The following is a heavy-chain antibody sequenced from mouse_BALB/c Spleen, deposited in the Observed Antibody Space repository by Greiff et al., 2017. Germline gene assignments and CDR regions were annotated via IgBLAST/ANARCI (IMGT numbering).Heavy chain of an antibody. CDR3: ARHGTTVVATPFYFDY. D-gene: IGHD1-1*01. CDR1: GFTFSSYG. Sequence: DVHLVESGGDLVKPGGSLKLSCAASGFTFSSYGMSWVRQTPDKRLEWVATISSGGSYTYYPDSVKGRFTISRDNAKNTLYLQMSSLKSEDTAMYYCARHGTTVVATPFYFDYWGQGTTLTVSS. CDR2: ISSGGSYT. J-gene: IGHJ2*01. V-gene: IGHV5-6*01.